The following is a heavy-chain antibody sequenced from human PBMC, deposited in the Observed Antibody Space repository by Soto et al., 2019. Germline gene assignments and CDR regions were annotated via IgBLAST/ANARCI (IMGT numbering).Heavy chain of an antibody. CDR1: GFTFSSFA. CDR3: AKGGSYYYDSSGYYRY. CDR2: VSGSGAST. V-gene: IGHV3-23*01. J-gene: IGHJ4*02. D-gene: IGHD3-22*01. Sequence: GGSLRLSCVASGFTFSSFAMTWVRQAPGKGLEWVSAVSGSGASTYHSDSVKGRFTISRDNSKNTLYLQMNGLRAEDTAVYYCAKGGSYYYDSSGYYRYWGQGTLVTVSS.